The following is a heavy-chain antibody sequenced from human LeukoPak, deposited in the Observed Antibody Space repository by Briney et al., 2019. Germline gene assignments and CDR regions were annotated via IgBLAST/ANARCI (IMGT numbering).Heavy chain of an antibody. V-gene: IGHV3-21*01. CDR1: GFTFSSYS. D-gene: IGHD4/OR15-4a*01. CDR2: ISSSSSYI. J-gene: IGHJ4*02. Sequence: GGSLRLSCAASGFTFSSYSMNWVRQAPGEGLEWVSSISSSSSYIYYADSVKGRFTISRDNAKNSLYLQMNSLRAEDTAVYYCARAMVATVDYWGQGTLVTVSS. CDR3: ARAMVATVDY.